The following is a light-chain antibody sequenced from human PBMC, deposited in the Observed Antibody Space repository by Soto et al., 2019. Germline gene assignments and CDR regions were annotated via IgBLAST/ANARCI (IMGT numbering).Light chain of an antibody. CDR2: DAS. CDR3: QQYDDYPLT. J-gene: IGKJ4*01. CDR1: QSIKNW. V-gene: IGKV1-5*01. Sequence: DIQMTQSPSTLPASVGDRVTITCRASQSIKNWFAWYQQKPGTAPKFLIYDASTLESGVPSRFSGSGSGTEFTLTISSLQADDFATYFCQQYDDYPLTFGGGTKVGIK.